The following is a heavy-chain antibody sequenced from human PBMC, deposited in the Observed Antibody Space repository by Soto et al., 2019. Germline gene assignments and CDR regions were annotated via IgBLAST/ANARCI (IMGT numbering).Heavy chain of an antibody. CDR2: INHSGST. D-gene: IGHD6-13*01. CDR3: ARGVIAAAGTGDWFDP. Sequence: SGTPSPTCAGHGGVVRCLHWSLIRPPPGKGLEWIGEINHSGSTNYNPSLKSRVTISVDTSKNQFSLKLSSVTAADTAVYYCARGVIAAAGTGDWFDPWGQGTLVTVSS. V-gene: IGHV4-34*01. CDR1: GGVVRCLH. J-gene: IGHJ5*02.